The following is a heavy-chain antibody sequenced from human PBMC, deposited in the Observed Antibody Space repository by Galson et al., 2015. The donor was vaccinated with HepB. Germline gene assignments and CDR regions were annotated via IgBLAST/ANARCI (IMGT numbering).Heavy chain of an antibody. V-gene: IGHV1-8*01. CDR3: ARKIGYCSSASCHGANWYFDL. Sequence: SVKVSCKASGYTFTSYDINWVRQATGQGLEWMGWMNPNSGNTGYAQKFQGRVTMTRNTSISTAYMELSSLRSEDTAVYYCARKIGYCSSASCHGANWYFDLWGRGTLVTVSS. CDR2: MNPNSGNT. J-gene: IGHJ2*01. CDR1: GYTFTSYD. D-gene: IGHD2-2*01.